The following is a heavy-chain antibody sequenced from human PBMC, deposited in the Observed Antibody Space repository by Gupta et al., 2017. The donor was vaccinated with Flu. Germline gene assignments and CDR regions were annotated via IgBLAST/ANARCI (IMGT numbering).Heavy chain of an antibody. CDR2: IYHIGRT. J-gene: IGHJ6*03. CDR3: SKGAAVGVETPVRTRPRYYMDV. D-gene: IGHD3-3*01. CDR1: GGSIRNSNW. Sequence: QVQLQESGPGLVKPSGTLSLTCAVSGGSIRNSNWWSWVRQPPGKGLEWIGEIYHIGRTYYNSSLKSRVSISVDASKNEFSLKLIPVTAADTAVYYCSKGAAVGVETPVRTRPRYYMDVCGKGTRVTVSS. V-gene: IGHV4-4*02.